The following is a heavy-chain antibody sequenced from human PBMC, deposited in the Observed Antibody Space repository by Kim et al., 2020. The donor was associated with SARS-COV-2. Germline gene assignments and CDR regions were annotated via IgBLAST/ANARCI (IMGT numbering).Heavy chain of an antibody. J-gene: IGHJ5*02. D-gene: IGHD3-10*01. Sequence: FQGRVTITRDTSASTAYMELSSLRSEDTAVYYCARDPRITMVRGRNWFDPWGQGTLVTVSS. V-gene: IGHV1-3*01. CDR3: ARDPRITMVRGRNWFDP.